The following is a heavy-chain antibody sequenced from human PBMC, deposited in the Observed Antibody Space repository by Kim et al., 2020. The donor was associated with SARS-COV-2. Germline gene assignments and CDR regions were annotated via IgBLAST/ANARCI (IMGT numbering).Heavy chain of an antibody. CDR1: GYTFTSYG. CDR3: ARGRGLDFWSGYLDFDY. J-gene: IGHJ4*02. CDR2: ISAYNGNT. V-gene: IGHV1-18*04. Sequence: ASVKVSCKASGYTFTSYGISWVRQAPGQGLEWMGWISAYNGNTNYAQKLQGRVTMTTDTSTSTAYMELRSLRSDDTAVYYCARGRGLDFWSGYLDFDYWGQGTLVTVSS. D-gene: IGHD3-3*01.